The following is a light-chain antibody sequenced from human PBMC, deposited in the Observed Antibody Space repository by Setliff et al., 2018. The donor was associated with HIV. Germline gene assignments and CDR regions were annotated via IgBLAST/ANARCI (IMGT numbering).Light chain of an antibody. Sequence: QSALTQPRSVSGSPGQSVTISCTGSSSDVGAYNYVSWYQQHPDKAPKLMIYDVTKRPSGVPDRFSGSKSGNTASLTISGLQAEDEADYYCCSYAGSYTYIFGTGTKVTVL. CDR3: CSYAGSYTYI. CDR2: DVT. J-gene: IGLJ1*01. V-gene: IGLV2-11*01. CDR1: SSDVGAYNY.